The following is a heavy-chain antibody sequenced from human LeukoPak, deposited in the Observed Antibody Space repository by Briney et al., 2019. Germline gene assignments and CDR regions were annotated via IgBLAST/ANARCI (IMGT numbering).Heavy chain of an antibody. V-gene: IGHV4-59*01. CDR1: GVSISSYY. D-gene: IGHD1-14*01. CDR3: ARGIAEIDY. CDR2: IYYSGST. Sequence: PSETLSLTCTVSGVSISSYYWSWIRQPPGKGLEWIGYIYYSGSTNCNPSLKSRVTISVDTSKNQFSLKLSSVTAADTAVYYCARGIAEIDYWGQGTLVTVSS. J-gene: IGHJ4*02.